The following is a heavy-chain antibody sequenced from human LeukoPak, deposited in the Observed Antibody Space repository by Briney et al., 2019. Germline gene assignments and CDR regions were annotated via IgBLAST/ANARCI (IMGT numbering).Heavy chain of an antibody. CDR2: IITIFGTA. D-gene: IGHD6-13*01. CDR1: GGTFSSYA. CDR3: EVAAGHRGDDY. J-gene: IGHJ4*02. Sequence: SVKVSCKASGGTFSSYAISWVRQAPGQGLEWMGGIITIFGTANYAQKFQGRVTITADESTSTAYMELSSLRSEDTAVYYCEVAAGHRGDDYWGQGTLVTVSS. V-gene: IGHV1-69*13.